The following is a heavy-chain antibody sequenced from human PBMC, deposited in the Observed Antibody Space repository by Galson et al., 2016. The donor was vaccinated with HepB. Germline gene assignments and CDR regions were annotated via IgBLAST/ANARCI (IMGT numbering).Heavy chain of an antibody. V-gene: IGHV3-33*01. J-gene: IGHJ5*02. CDR2: IWFDGSDN. CDR1: GFIFSSYG. D-gene: IGHD3-10*01. CDR3: ARGQGGFEGFVH. Sequence: SLRLSCAASGFIFSSYGMHWVRQAPGKGLEWVAVIWFDGSDNYYADSVKGRFTISSDNGENTLFLQLNSLTPQDTAVDYCARGQGGFEGFVHWGQGTLVTVS.